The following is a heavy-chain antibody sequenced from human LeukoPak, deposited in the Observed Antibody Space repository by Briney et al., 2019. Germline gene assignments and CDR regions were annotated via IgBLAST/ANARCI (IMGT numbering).Heavy chain of an antibody. CDR3: AELGITMIGGV. J-gene: IGHJ6*04. V-gene: IGHV3-23*01. CDR1: GFSFSVYW. D-gene: IGHD3-10*02. Sequence: GGSLRLSCAASGFSFSVYWMHWVRQAPGKGLEWVSAISGSGGSTYYADSVKGRFTISRDNSKNTLYLQMNSLRAEDTAVYYCAELGITMIGGVWGKGTTVTISS. CDR2: ISGSGGST.